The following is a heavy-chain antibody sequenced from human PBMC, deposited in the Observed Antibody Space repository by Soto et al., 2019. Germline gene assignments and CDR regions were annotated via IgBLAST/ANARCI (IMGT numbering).Heavy chain of an antibody. J-gene: IGHJ4*02. CDR3: ARDRASREKGKQLASPDY. V-gene: IGHV3-48*01. Sequence: GGSLRLSCAASGFTFSSYSMNWVRQAPGKGLEWVSYISSSSSTIYYADSVKGRFTISRDNAKNSLYLQMNSLRAEDTAVYYCARDRASREKGKQLASPDYWGQGTLVTVSS. D-gene: IGHD6-6*01. CDR2: ISSSSSTI. CDR1: GFTFSSYS.